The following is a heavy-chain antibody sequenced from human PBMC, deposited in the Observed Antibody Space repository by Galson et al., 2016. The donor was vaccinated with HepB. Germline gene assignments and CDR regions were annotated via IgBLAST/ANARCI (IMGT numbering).Heavy chain of an antibody. Sequence: PALVKPTQTLTLTCTFSGFSLSTSGLCMTWIRQPPGKALEWLALIDWVDEKYYTTSLKTRLTISKDTSKNQVVLRMTNMDPVDTATYYCVKSFYESSGYYNYFDYWGQGTLVTVSS. J-gene: IGHJ4*02. V-gene: IGHV2-70*01. CDR3: VKSFYESSGYYNYFDY. D-gene: IGHD3-22*01. CDR2: IDWVDEK. CDR1: GFSLSTSGLC.